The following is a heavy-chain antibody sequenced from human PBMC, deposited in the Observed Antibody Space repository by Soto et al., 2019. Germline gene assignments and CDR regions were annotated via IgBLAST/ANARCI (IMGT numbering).Heavy chain of an antibody. V-gene: IGHV3-30-3*01. D-gene: IGHD2-21*02. Sequence: QVQLVESGGGVVQPGRSLRLSCAASGFTFSSYAMHWVPQAPGKGLEWVAVISYDGSDKYYADSVKGRFTISRDNSKNTLYLQMNSLRAEDTAVYYCARYIVVVTATYAFDIWGQGTMVTVSS. J-gene: IGHJ3*02. CDR1: GFTFSSYA. CDR2: ISYDGSDK. CDR3: ARYIVVVTATYAFDI.